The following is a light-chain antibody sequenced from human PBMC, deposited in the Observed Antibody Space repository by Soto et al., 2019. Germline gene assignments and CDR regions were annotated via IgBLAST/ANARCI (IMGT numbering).Light chain of an antibody. Sequence: DLQMTQSPSSLSAAVGDRVTITCRASQSIARFLNWYQQKPGEVPKLLIFGASYLRSGVPSRFSGSGSGTHFALTITSLQPEDFATYYCQHFYDYPHSFGPGTKVDI. CDR3: QHFYDYPHS. J-gene: IGKJ3*01. CDR1: QSIARF. V-gene: IGKV1-39*01. CDR2: GAS.